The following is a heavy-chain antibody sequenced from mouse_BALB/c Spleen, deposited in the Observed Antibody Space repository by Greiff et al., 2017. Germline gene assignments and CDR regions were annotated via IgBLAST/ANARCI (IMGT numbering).Heavy chain of an antibody. V-gene: IGHV5-12-1*01. D-gene: IGHD1-1*01. J-gene: IGHJ3*01. CDR2: ISSGGGST. CDR1: GFAFSSYD. CDR3: ARQDYSWFAY. Sequence: EVNVVESGGGLVKPGGSLKLSCAASGFAFSSYDMSWVRQTPEKRLEWVAYISSGGGSTYYPDTVKGRFTISRDNAKNTLYLQMSSLKSEDTAMYYCARQDYSWFAYWGQGTLVTVSA.